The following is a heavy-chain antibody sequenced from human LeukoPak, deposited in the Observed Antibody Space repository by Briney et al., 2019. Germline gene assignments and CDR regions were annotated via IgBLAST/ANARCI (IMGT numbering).Heavy chain of an antibody. J-gene: IGHJ5*02. CDR2: ISAYNGNT. Sequence: GAPMEGSFHASCCPLTSYGISWGRPAPGQRGEGMGWISAYNGNTNYAQKLQGRVTMTTDTSTSTAYMELRSLRSDDTAVYYCARVLTMVRGAFNWFDPWGQGTLVTVSS. D-gene: IGHD3-10*01. V-gene: IGHV1-18*01. CDR3: ARVLTMVRGAFNWFDP. CDR1: CCPLTSYG.